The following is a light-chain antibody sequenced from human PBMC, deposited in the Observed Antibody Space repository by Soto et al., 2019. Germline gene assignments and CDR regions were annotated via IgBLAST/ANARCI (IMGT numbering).Light chain of an antibody. CDR1: QSVSSN. J-gene: IGKJ1*01. Sequence: EIVMTQSPATLSVSPGERATLSCRASQSVSSNLAWYQQKPGQAPRLLIYGASTRATGTPARFSGSGSGTEFTLTISSLKSEDFAVYYCQQYYNWLGTFGQGTKVEIK. CDR2: GAS. V-gene: IGKV3-15*01. CDR3: QQYYNWLGT.